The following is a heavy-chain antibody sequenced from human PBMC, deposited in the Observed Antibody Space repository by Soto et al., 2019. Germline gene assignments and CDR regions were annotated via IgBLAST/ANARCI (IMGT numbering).Heavy chain of an antibody. Sequence: ASVKVSCKASGYTFTSYAMHWVRQAPGQRLEWMGWINAGNGNTKYSQKFQGRVTITRDTSASTAYMELSSLRSEDTAVYYCARDFTIFESYYYYYYMDVWGKGTTVTVSS. CDR2: INAGNGNT. CDR1: GYTFTSYA. D-gene: IGHD3-3*01. V-gene: IGHV1-3*01. J-gene: IGHJ6*03. CDR3: ARDFTIFESYYYYYYMDV.